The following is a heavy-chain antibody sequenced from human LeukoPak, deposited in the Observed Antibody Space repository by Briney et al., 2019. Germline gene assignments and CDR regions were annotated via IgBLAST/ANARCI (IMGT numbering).Heavy chain of an antibody. V-gene: IGHV4-4*07. D-gene: IGHD3-3*01. J-gene: IGHJ3*02. Sequence: SETLSLTCTVSGGSISSYYWSWIRQPAGKGLEWIGRIYTSGSTNYNPSLKSRVTMSVDTSKNQFSLKLSSVTAADTAVYYCARDFTIFGVAAVEGAFDIWGQGTMVTVSS. CDR2: IYTSGST. CDR3: ARDFTIFGVAAVEGAFDI. CDR1: GGSISSYY.